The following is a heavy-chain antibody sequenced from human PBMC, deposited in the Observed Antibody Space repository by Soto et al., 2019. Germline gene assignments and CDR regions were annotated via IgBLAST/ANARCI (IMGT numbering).Heavy chain of an antibody. CDR1: GGTFSSYA. Sequence: VKVSCKASGGTFSSYAISWVRQAPGQGLEWMGGIIPIFGTANYAQKFQGRVTITADESTSTAYMELSSLRSEDTAVYYCARDKTRAAAGSEDYYYYGMDVWGQGTTVTVSS. J-gene: IGHJ6*02. V-gene: IGHV1-69*13. CDR2: IIPIFGTA. CDR3: ARDKTRAAAGSEDYYYYGMDV. D-gene: IGHD6-13*01.